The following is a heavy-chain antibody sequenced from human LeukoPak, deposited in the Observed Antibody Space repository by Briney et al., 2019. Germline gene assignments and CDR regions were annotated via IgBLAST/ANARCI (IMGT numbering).Heavy chain of an antibody. V-gene: IGHV3-74*01. CDR1: GFTFSSYW. D-gene: IGHD3-10*01. CDR3: AVGGSGSYWGDFDY. J-gene: IGHJ4*02. CDR2: INSDGSST. Sequence: GGSLRLSCAASGFTFSSYWMHWVRQAPGKGLVWVSRINSDGSSTSYADSVKGRFTISRDNAKNTLYLQMNSLRAEDTAVYYCAVGGSGSYWGDFDYWGQGTLVTVSS.